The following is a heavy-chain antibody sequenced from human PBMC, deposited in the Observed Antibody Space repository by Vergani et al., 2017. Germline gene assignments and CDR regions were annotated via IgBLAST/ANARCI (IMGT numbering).Heavy chain of an antibody. V-gene: IGHV1-2*02. CDR2: INPNSGGT. D-gene: IGHD3-22*01. J-gene: IGHJ4*02. CDR3: AREHYYDSSGYSS. Sequence: QVQLVQSGAEVKKPGASVKVSCKASGYTFTGYYMHWVRQDPGQGLEWMGWINPNSGGTNYAQKFQGRVTMTRDTTISTAYMELSRLRSDDTAVYYCAREHYYDSSGYSSWGQGTLVTVSS. CDR1: GYTFTGYY.